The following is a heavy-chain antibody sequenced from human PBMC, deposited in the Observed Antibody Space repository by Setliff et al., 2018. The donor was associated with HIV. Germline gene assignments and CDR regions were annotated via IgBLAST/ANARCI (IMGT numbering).Heavy chain of an antibody. V-gene: IGHV1-69*06. CDR2: IIPIFGTA. CDR3: ASTSSTKTLPDAFDI. Sequence: SVKVSCKASGYTFTGYYMHWVRQAPGQGLEWMGGIIPIFGTANYAQKFQGRVTITADKSTSTAYMELSSLRSEDTAVYYCASTSSTKTLPDAFDIWGQGTMVTV. D-gene: IGHD2-2*01. CDR1: GYTFTGYY. J-gene: IGHJ3*02.